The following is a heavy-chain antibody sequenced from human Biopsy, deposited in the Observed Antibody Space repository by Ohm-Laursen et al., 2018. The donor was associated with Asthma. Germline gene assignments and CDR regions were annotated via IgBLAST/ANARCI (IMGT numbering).Heavy chain of an antibody. CDR2: SNAGYGNT. CDR3: AWPDMVASIFRV. CDR1: GYTFTSYA. Sequence: ASVKASCKASGYTFTSYALHWVRQAPGLRPEWMGRSNAGYGNTKYSQKFQGRLTITRDTSASTVYMELSALTSEDTAVYFCAWPDMVASIFRVWGQGTLVTVSS. D-gene: IGHD3-3*01. J-gene: IGHJ4*02. V-gene: IGHV1-3*01.